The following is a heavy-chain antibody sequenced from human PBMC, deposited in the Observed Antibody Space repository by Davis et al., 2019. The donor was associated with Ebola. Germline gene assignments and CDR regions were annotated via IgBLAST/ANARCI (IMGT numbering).Heavy chain of an antibody. CDR1: EFTFSDYW. CDR3: AKRATVKVAGANYYNAMDV. V-gene: IGHV3-23*01. CDR2: MSGSAGGT. D-gene: IGHD6-19*01. Sequence: GESLKISCAASEFTFSDYWMHWVRQAPGKGLEWVSAMSGSAGGTYYADSVKGRFTISRDNSKNTLYLQMNSLRAEDTAVFYCAKRATVKVAGANYYNAMDVWGKGTTVTVSS. J-gene: IGHJ6*04.